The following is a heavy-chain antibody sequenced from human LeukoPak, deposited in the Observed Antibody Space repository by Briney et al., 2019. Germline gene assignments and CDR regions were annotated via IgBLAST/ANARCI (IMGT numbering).Heavy chain of an antibody. J-gene: IGHJ6*03. D-gene: IGHD3-9*01. Sequence: RGSLRLSCAASGFTFSSYWMSWVRQAPGKGLEWVANIKQDGSEKYYVDSVKGRFTISRDNAKNSLYLQMNSLRAEDTAVYYCARALRYLYYYYMDVWGKGTTVTVSS. CDR2: IKQDGSEK. CDR3: ARALRYLYYYYMDV. V-gene: IGHV3-7*01. CDR1: GFTFSSYW.